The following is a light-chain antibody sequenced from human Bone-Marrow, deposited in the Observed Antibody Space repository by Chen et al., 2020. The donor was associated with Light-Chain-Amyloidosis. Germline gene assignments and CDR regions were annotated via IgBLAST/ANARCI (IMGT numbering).Light chain of an antibody. Sequence: SYELTQPSSVSVSPGQTTRITCSGDDLPTKYAYWYQQKPGQAPVLVIHRDTERPSGISERFSGSSSGTTATLTISGGQAEDEADYHCQSADSSGTYEVIFGGGTKLTVL. CDR2: RDT. CDR1: DLPTKY. V-gene: IGLV3-25*03. CDR3: QSADSSGTYEVI. J-gene: IGLJ2*01.